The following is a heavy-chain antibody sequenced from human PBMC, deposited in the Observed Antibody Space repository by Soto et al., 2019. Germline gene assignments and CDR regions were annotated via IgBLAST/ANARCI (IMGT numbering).Heavy chain of an antibody. CDR1: GGSISSGDYY. J-gene: IGHJ4*02. CDR2: IYYSGST. D-gene: IGHD4-17*01. Sequence: PSETLSLTCTVSGGSISSGDYYWSWIRQPPGKGLEWIGYIYYSGSTYYNPSLKSRVTISVDTSKNQFSLKLSSVTAADTAVYYCARGDYGGNSYYFDYWGQGTLVTVSS. V-gene: IGHV4-30-4*01. CDR3: ARGDYGGNSYYFDY.